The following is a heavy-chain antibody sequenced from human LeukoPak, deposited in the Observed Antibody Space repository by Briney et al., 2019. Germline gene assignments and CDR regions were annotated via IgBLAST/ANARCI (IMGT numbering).Heavy chain of an antibody. CDR1: GFTVSSNY. Sequence: SGGSLRLSCAVSGFTVSSNYMSWVRQAPGKGLEWVSIIYNGGYTFYADSVKGRFTISRDNSKNTLDLQMNSLRAEDTAVYYCARTAAGTFFDYWGQGTLVTVSS. V-gene: IGHV3-53*01. D-gene: IGHD6-13*01. CDR2: IYNGGYT. CDR3: ARTAAGTFFDY. J-gene: IGHJ4*02.